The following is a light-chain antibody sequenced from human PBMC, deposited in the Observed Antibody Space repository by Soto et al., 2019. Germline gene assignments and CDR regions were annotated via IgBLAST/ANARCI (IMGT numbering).Light chain of an antibody. CDR3: QQYNSYSEA. V-gene: IGKV1-5*03. CDR1: QSVSGW. J-gene: IGKJ1*01. Sequence: DIQMTQSPSTLSSSVGDTVTVTCRASQSVSGWLAWYQQKPGEAPKLLIYKASTLKSGVPSRFRGSGSGTEFTLTISSLQPDDFATYYCQQYNSYSEAFGQGTKVDIK. CDR2: KAS.